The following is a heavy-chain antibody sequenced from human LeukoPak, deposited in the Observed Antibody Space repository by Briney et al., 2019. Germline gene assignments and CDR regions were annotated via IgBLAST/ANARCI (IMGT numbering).Heavy chain of an antibody. CDR1: GFTFSSYA. CDR3: AKDRYFDFWRSWFDP. D-gene: IGHD3-3*01. J-gene: IGHJ5*02. CDR2: ISGSGGST. V-gene: IGHV3-23*01. Sequence: SGGSLRLSCAASGFTFSSYAMSWVRQALGKGLEWVSAISGSGGSTYYADSVKGRFTISRDNSKNTLYLQMNSLRAEDTAVYYCAKDRYFDFWRSWFDPWGQGTLVTVSS.